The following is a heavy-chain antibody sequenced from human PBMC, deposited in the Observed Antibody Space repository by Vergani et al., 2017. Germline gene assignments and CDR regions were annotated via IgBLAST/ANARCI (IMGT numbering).Heavy chain of an antibody. D-gene: IGHD3-22*01. Sequence: EVQLLQSGGGVIQPGGSVRLSCAASGFTFSACPMTWVRQAPGKGLEWVSAISARYPSTYYADSVKGRFTISRDNSKNTLYLQMNSLRAEDTAVYYCARVGDSSGYGPVSYWGQGTLVTVSS. CDR1: GFTFSACP. J-gene: IGHJ4*02. V-gene: IGHV3-23*01. CDR2: ISARYPST. CDR3: ARVGDSSGYGPVSY.